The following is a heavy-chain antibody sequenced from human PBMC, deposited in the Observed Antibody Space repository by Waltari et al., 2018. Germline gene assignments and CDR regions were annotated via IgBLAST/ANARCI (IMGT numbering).Heavy chain of an antibody. CDR1: GFTFSSYA. V-gene: IGHV3-23*01. CDR2: ISGRGGST. Sequence: EVQLLESGGGLVQPGGSLRLSGAGSGFTFSSYAMSWVRPAPGKGLGWVSAISGRGGSTYDADSVKGRFTISRDNSKNTLYLQMNSLRAEDTAVYYCAKDFGYCSSTSCAVDYWGQGTLVTVSS. CDR3: AKDFGYCSSTSCAVDY. D-gene: IGHD2-2*01. J-gene: IGHJ4*02.